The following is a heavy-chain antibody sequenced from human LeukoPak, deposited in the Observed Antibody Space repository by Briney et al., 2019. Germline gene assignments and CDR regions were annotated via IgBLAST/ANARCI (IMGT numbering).Heavy chain of an antibody. CDR2: IYYSGST. D-gene: IGHD3-3*01. J-gene: IGHJ4*02. V-gene: IGHV4-39*01. Sequence: SETLSLTCTVSGGSISSSSYYWGWIRQPPGKGLEWIGSIYYSGSTYYNPSLKSRVTISVDTSKNQFSLKLSSVTAADTAVYYCARQPTYYDFWSGYYTGDYWGQGTLVTVSS. CDR1: GGSISSSSYY. CDR3: ARQPTYYDFWSGYYTGDY.